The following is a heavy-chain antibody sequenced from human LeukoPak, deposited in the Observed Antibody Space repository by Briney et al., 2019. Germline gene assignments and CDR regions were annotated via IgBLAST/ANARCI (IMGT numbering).Heavy chain of an antibody. Sequence: GGSLRLSCAASGFTFSSYAMSWVRQAPGKGLEWVSAISGSGGSTYYADSVKGRFTISRDNSKNTLYLQMNSLRAEDTAVYYCAKGMERPTEEYCFDYWGQGTLVTVSS. D-gene: IGHD1-1*01. V-gene: IGHV3-23*01. CDR2: ISGSGGST. CDR1: GFTFSSYA. J-gene: IGHJ4*02. CDR3: AKGMERPTEEYCFDY.